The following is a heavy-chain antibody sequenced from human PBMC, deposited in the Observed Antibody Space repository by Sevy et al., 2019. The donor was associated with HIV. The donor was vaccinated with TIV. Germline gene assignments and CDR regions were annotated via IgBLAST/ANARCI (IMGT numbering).Heavy chain of an antibody. J-gene: IGHJ4*02. D-gene: IGHD3-3*01. V-gene: IGHV4-30-4*01. CDR1: GGSISSGDYY. Sequence: SETLSLTCTVSGGSISSGDYYWSWIRQPPGKGLEWIGYTYYSGSTYYNPSLKSRVTISVDTSKNQFSLKLSSVTAADTAVYYCAKTSRYYDFWSGREAPGAFDYWGQGTLVTVSS. CDR3: AKTSRYYDFWSGREAPGAFDY. CDR2: TYYSGST.